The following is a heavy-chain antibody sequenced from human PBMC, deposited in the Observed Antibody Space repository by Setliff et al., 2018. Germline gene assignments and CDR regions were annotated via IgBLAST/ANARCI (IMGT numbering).Heavy chain of an antibody. CDR3: ARGGIYNYVSSAYFDL. V-gene: IGHV1-2*02. D-gene: IGHD3-22*01. CDR2: INPKSGGA. CDR1: GYTFSDYY. Sequence: ASVKVSCKASGYTFSDYYTYWVRQAPGQGLEWMGWINPKSGGAHYAQKFRGRVTMSRETSISTDYMELSRLTSDDTAVYYCARGGIYNYVSSAYFDLWGQGSMVTVS. J-gene: IGHJ3*01.